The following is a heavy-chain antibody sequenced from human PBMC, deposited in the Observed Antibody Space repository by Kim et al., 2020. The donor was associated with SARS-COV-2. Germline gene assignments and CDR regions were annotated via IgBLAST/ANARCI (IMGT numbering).Heavy chain of an antibody. CDR3: AGGRVTVVISALDY. Sequence: HPALKSRITISVDTSKNQFSLKLSSVTAADTAVYYCAGGRVTVVISALDYWGQGTLVTVSS. J-gene: IGHJ4*02. D-gene: IGHD2-15*01. V-gene: IGHV4-31*02.